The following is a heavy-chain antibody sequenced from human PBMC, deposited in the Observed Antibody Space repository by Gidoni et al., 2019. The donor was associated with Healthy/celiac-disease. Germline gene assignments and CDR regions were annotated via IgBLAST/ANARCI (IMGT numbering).Heavy chain of an antibody. Sequence: QVQLVQSGAEVKKPGASVKVSCKASGYTFTSYDINWVRQATGQGLEWMGWMNPNSGNTGYAQKFQGRVTMTRNTSISTAYMELSSLRSEDTAVYYCARGLYDYIWGSYRDNWFDPWGQGTLVTVSS. CDR3: ARGLYDYIWGSYRDNWFDP. CDR1: GYTFTSYD. CDR2: MNPNSGNT. J-gene: IGHJ5*02. V-gene: IGHV1-8*01. D-gene: IGHD3-16*02.